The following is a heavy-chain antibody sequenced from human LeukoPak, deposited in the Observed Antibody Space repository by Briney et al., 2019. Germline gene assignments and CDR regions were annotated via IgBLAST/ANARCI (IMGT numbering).Heavy chain of an antibody. CDR2: IGHDGRNK. CDR3: AKDGDWTFDI. V-gene: IGHV3-30*02. D-gene: IGHD2-21*01. J-gene: IGHJ3*02. CDR1: GITFSNSG. Sequence: GGSLRLSCEASGITFSNSGMHWVRQAPGEGLEWVAYIGHDGRNKFYTESVRGRFTISGDNSMKMAYLQMNSLRTEDTAIYFCAKDGDWTFDIWGQGTMVTVSS.